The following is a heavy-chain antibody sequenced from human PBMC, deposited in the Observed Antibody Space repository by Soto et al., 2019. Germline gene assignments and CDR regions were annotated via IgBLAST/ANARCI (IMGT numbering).Heavy chain of an antibody. CDR2: IYHSGST. J-gene: IGHJ6*02. CDR3: ARRPYDSSGYYHYYYYGMDV. Sequence: PSETLSLTCAVSGGSISSSNWWSWVRQPPGKELEWIGEIYHSGSTNYNPSLKSRVTISVDKSKNQFSLKLSSVTAADTAVYYCARRPYDSSGYYHYYYYGMDVWGQGTTVTVSS. D-gene: IGHD3-22*01. V-gene: IGHV4-4*02. CDR1: GGSISSSNW.